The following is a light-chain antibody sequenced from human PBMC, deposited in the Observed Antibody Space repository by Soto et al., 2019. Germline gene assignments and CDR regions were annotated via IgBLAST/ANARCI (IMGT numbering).Light chain of an antibody. CDR2: LNSDGSH. Sequence: QLVLTQSPSASASLVASVKLTCTLSSGHSSYAIAWHQQQPEKGPRYLMKLNSDGSHSKGDGIPDRFSGSSSGAERYLTISSLQSEDEADYYCQNWGTGGVFGGGTKLTVL. J-gene: IGLJ2*01. CDR1: SGHSSYA. CDR3: QNWGTGGV. V-gene: IGLV4-69*01.